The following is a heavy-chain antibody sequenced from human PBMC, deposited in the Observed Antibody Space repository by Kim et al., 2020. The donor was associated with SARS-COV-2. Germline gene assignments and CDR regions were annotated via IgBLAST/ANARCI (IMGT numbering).Heavy chain of an antibody. CDR3: ARDPGDDGEGDY. Sequence: GGSLRLSCAASGFTVSSNYMSWVRQAPGKGLEWVSVIYSGGSTYYADSVNGRFTISRDNSKNTLYLQMNSLRAEDTAVYYCARDPGDDGEGDYWGQGTLVTVSS. CDR2: IYSGGST. J-gene: IGHJ4*02. CDR1: GFTVSSNY. D-gene: IGHD4-17*01. V-gene: IGHV3-53*01.